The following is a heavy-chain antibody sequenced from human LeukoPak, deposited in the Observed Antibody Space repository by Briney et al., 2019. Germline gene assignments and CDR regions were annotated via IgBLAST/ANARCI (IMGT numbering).Heavy chain of an antibody. CDR2: IKLDGSEK. CDR1: GFTFSSYW. V-gene: IGHV3-7*01. Sequence: PGGSLRLSCAASGFTFSSYWMSWVRQAPGKGLEWVANIKLDGSEKYYVDSVKGRFTISRDNAKKSLYLQMNSLRDEDTAVYYCARERYYSDSSGYVHPLFDYWGQGTLVTVSS. CDR3: ARERYYSDSSGYVHPLFDY. J-gene: IGHJ4*02. D-gene: IGHD3-22*01.